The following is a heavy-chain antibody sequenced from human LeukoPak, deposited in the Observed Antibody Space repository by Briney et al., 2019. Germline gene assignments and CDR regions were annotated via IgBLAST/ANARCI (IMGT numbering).Heavy chain of an antibody. CDR3: ARRRVVVVAATVPSLKRYWYFDL. J-gene: IGHJ2*01. CDR1: GGSFSGYY. Sequence: KPSETLSLTCAVYGGSFSGYYWSWIRQPPGQGLEWIGEINNSDSTNYNPSLKSRVTISVDTSKNQFSLKLSSVTAADTAVYYCARRRVVVVAATVPSLKRYWYFDLWGRGTLVTVSS. V-gene: IGHV4-34*01. D-gene: IGHD2-15*01. CDR2: INNSDST.